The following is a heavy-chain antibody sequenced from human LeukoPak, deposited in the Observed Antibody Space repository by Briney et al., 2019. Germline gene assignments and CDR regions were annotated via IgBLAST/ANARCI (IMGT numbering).Heavy chain of an antibody. Sequence: SETLSLTCTVSGGSISSGSYYWGWIRQPPGKGLEWIGSIYHSGSTYYNPSLKSRVTISVDTSKNQFSLKLSSVTAADTAVYYCAGADTIFGAGPGWWGQGTLVTVSS. V-gene: IGHV4-39*07. CDR3: AGADTIFGAGPGW. CDR2: IYHSGST. D-gene: IGHD3-3*01. J-gene: IGHJ4*02. CDR1: GGSISSGSYY.